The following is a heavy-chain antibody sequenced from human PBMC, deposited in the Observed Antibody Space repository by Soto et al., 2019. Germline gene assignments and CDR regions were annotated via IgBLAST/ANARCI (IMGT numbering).Heavy chain of an antibody. CDR1: GYTFTSYG. D-gene: IGHD3-3*01. CDR2: ISAYNGNT. J-gene: IGHJ6*02. Sequence: ASVKVSCKASGYTFTSYGISWVRQAPGQGLEWMGWISAYNGNTNYAQKLQGRVTMTTDTSTSTAYMELRSLRSDDTAVYYCARDPYDFWSGYRHYYYFYGMDVWGQVTTVTASS. V-gene: IGHV1-18*01. CDR3: ARDPYDFWSGYRHYYYFYGMDV.